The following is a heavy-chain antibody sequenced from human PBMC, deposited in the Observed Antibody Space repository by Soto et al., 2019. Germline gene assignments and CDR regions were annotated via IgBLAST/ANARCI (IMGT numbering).Heavy chain of an antibody. CDR1: GFIFSSYT. CDR3: ARALSGSYPDFDY. Sequence: PGESLKISCAASGFIFSSYTMHWVRQAPGKGLEWVGVITYDGSNQYYADSVKGRFTISRDNSRNMLFLQMNSLRPDDTAVYYCARALSGSYPDFDYWGQGTLVTVSS. J-gene: IGHJ4*02. V-gene: IGHV3-30-3*01. D-gene: IGHD1-26*01. CDR2: ITYDGSNQ.